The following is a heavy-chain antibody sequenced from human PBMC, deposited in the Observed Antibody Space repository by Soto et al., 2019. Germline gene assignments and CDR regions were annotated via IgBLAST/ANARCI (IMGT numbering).Heavy chain of an antibody. D-gene: IGHD3-22*01. CDR3: ARDQPQYYYDSSGYFDY. CDR1: GYTFTSYG. CDR2: ISACNGNT. V-gene: IGHV1-18*01. Sequence: QVQLVQSGAEVKKPGASVKVSCKASGYTFTSYGISWVRQAPGQGLEWMGWISACNGNTNYAQKLQGRITMTTDTSTSTAYMELRSLRSDDTDVYYCARDQPQYYYDSSGYFDYWGQGTLVTVSS. J-gene: IGHJ4*02.